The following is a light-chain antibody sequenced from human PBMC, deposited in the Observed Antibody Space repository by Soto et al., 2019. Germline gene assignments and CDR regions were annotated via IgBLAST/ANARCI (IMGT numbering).Light chain of an antibody. V-gene: IGLV2-14*01. CDR2: EVS. CDR3: SSYTSSSTPLV. Sequence: QSALTQPASVSGSPGQSITISCTGASSGGDSVSWYQQHPGKAPKLMIYEVSNRPSGVSNRFSGSKSGNTASLTISGLQAEDEADYYCSSYTSSSTPLVFGTGTKLTVL. CDR1: SSGGDS. J-gene: IGLJ1*01.